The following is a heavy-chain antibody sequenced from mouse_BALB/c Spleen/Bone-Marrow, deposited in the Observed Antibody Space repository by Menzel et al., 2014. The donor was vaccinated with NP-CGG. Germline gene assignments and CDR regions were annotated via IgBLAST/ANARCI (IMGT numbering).Heavy chain of an antibody. D-gene: IGHD1-1*01. V-gene: IGHV1-67*01. CDR2: ISTYYGNT. CDR3: ARPIYYCGSSCEKGCYFGY. J-gene: IGHJ2*01. CDR1: GYTFSDYA. Sequence: GQLQQSGPELASPGVSEKISCKGSGYTFSDYAMHWVKQRHAKSLEWIGVISTYYGNTNYNKKFTGKATMTVDKSSSTDYMELARLTSDDSAIYYCARPIYYCGSSCEKGCYFGYWGQGTTLTGSS.